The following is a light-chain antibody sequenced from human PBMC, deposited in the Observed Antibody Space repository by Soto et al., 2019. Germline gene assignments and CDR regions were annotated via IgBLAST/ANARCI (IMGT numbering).Light chain of an antibody. Sequence: EIVLTQSPGTLSLFPGEGATLSCRASQSLSSGYLAWYQQKPGQAPRLLIYGVSSRATGIPDRLSGSGSGADFTLTISRLEPEDFAVYYCQQYSSSLVYTFGQGTKLEIK. V-gene: IGKV3-20*01. CDR1: QSLSSGY. CDR2: GVS. J-gene: IGKJ2*01. CDR3: QQYSSSLVYT.